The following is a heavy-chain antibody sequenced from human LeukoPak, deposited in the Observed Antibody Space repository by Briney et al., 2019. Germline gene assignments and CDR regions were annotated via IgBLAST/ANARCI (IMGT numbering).Heavy chain of an antibody. CDR1: GGSISSYY. J-gene: IGHJ4*02. CDR3: ARGGYYYDSSGPYYFDY. CDR2: IYTSGST. D-gene: IGHD3-22*01. V-gene: IGHV4-4*07. Sequence: SETLSLTCTVSGGSISSYYWRWLRQPAGEGLEWIGRIYTSGSTNYNPSLKSRVTMSVDTSKNQFSLKLSSVTAADTAVYYCARGGYYYDSSGPYYFDYWGQGTLVTVSS.